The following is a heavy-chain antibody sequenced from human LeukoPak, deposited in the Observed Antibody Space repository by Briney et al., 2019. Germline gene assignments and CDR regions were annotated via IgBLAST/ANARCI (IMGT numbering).Heavy chain of an antibody. CDR2: INQDGSEK. Sequence: GGSLRLSCAASGFTFTNYWMSWVRQAPGKGLEWVANINQDGSEKYYVDSVKGRFTISRDNAKNSLYLQMNSLRAEDTAVYYCARDYGDYWGQGTLVTVSS. CDR3: ARDYGDY. CDR1: GFTFTNYW. J-gene: IGHJ4*02. D-gene: IGHD4-17*01. V-gene: IGHV3-7*01.